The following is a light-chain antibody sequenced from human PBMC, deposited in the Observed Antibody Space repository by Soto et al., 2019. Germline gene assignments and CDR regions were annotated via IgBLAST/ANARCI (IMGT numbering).Light chain of an antibody. CDR3: RQNNTAPQT. CDR1: QSVGSN. V-gene: IGKV3-15*01. Sequence: EVVMTQSPATLSVSPGERATLSCRASQSVGSNLAWYQQKPGQAPRLLIYTASTRATDIPAKFSASGSGTEFTLTISRLQSEEFAVYYCRQNNTAPQTLGQGTKVEVK. J-gene: IGKJ1*01. CDR2: TAS.